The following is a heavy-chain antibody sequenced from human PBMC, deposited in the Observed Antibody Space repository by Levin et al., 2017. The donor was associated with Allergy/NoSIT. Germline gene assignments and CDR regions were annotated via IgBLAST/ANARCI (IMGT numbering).Heavy chain of an antibody. CDR2: IWYDGSNK. CDR1: GFTFSSYG. CDR3: VRERYCSGGTCYRLFDN. V-gene: IGHV3-33*01. Sequence: PGGSLRLSCAASGFTFSSYGMHWVRQAPGKGLEWVAVIWYDGSNKYYRDSVKGRFTISRDNSKNTLYLQMNSLRAEDPAVYYCVRERYCSGGTCYRLFDNWGQGTLVTVSS. D-gene: IGHD2-15*01. J-gene: IGHJ4*02.